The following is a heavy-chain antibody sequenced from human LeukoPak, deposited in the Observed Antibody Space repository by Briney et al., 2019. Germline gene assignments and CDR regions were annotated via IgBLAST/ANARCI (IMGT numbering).Heavy chain of an antibody. CDR2: IYYSGST. CDR1: GGSSSSGDYY. J-gene: IGHJ4*02. CDR3: ARVGVRGVIITSDYFDY. D-gene: IGHD3-10*01. V-gene: IGHV4-30-4*01. Sequence: LAQPTQTLTLTCTVSGGSSSSGDYYWSWIREPPGKGLEWDGHIYYSGSTYHNPSLKSRVTISVDTTKNQFSLKLSSVTAADTAVYYCARVGVRGVIITSDYFDYWGQGTLVTVSS.